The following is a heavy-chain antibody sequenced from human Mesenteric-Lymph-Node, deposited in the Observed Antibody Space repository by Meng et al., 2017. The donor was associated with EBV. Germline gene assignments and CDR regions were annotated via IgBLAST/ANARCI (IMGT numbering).Heavy chain of an antibody. CDR2: IYYSGST. CDR3: ARPFRASIAARGGHNWFDP. J-gene: IGHJ5*02. Sequence: QLQRQAWGPGLVKPSETLSLTRTVSRGSSSSSSDHWGWIRQPPGKGLEWIGSIYYSGSTYYNPSLKSRVTISVDTSKNQFSLKLSSVTAADTAVYYCARPFRASIAARGGHNWFDPWGQGTLVTVSS. V-gene: IGHV4-39*01. CDR1: RGSSSSSSDH. D-gene: IGHD6-6*01.